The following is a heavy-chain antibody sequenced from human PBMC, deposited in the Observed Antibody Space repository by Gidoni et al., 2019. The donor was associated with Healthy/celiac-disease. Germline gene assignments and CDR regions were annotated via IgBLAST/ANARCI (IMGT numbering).Heavy chain of an antibody. J-gene: IGHJ3*02. CDR2: ISSSSSTI. CDR3: ARDGYYYDSSGYYEGAEGTFDI. CDR1: GFTFSSYS. V-gene: IGHV3-48*01. D-gene: IGHD3-22*01. Sequence: EVQLVESGGGLVQPGGSLRLSCAASGFTFSSYSMNWVRQAPGKGLEWVSYISSSSSTIYYADSVKGRFTISRDNAKNSLYLQMNSLRAEDTAVYYCARDGYYYDSSGYYEGAEGTFDIWGQGTMVTVSS.